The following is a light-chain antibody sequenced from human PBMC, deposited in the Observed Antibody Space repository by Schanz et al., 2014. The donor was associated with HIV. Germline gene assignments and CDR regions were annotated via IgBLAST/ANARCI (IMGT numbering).Light chain of an antibody. CDR2: ENR. CDR1: GGSIASNY. CDR3: QSYDTNNPRV. Sequence: NFMLTQPHSVSESPGKTVTISCTGSGGSIASNYVQWYQQRPGSAPTNVIYENRKRPSGVPDRFSGSIDSSSNSASLTISGLKTEDEADYYCQSYDTNNPRVFGGGTKLTVL. J-gene: IGLJ3*02. V-gene: IGLV6-57*02.